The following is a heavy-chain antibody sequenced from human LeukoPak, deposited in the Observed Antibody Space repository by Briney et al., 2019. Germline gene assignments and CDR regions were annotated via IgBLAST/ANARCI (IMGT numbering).Heavy chain of an antibody. V-gene: IGHV3-43*01. CDR2: ISRNGAVT. CDR1: GLIFDDYT. CDR3: ARGSIAARLQPLDV. Sequence: GGSLRLSCAASGLIFDDYTMHWVRQAPGKGLEWVSLISRNGAVTKYADSVRGRFTISRDNSKNTLYLQMNSLRAEDTAVYYCARGSIAARLQPLDVWGKGATVTVSS. J-gene: IGHJ6*04. D-gene: IGHD6-6*01.